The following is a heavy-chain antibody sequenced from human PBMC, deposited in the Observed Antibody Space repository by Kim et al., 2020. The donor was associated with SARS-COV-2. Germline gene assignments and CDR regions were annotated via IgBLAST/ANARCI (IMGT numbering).Heavy chain of an antibody. CDR1: GFTFNDYG. CDR3: ARGLMGGAIDF. V-gene: IGHV3-20*01. J-gene: IGHJ4*02. Sequence: GGSLRLSCAVSGFTFNDYGMSWVRQAPGKGLEWVSGIKRNGDSTGYADSVKGRFTISRDNAKNSLYLQMNSLRAEDTAVYHCARGLMGGAIDFWGQGILVTVSS. CDR2: IKRNGDST. D-gene: IGHD2-21*01.